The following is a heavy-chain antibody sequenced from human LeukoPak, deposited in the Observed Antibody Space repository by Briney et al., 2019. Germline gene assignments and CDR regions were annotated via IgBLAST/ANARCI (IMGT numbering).Heavy chain of an antibody. CDR2: ISGSGDST. Sequence: GGSLRLSCAASGFTFSSYAMNWARQAPGKGLEWVSTISGSGDSTYYADSVKGRFTISRDNSKNTLLLQMNSLRAEDTAVYYCAKRAARPAYYFDFWGQGTLVTISS. J-gene: IGHJ4*02. CDR3: AKRAARPAYYFDF. CDR1: GFTFSSYA. V-gene: IGHV3-23*01. D-gene: IGHD6-6*01.